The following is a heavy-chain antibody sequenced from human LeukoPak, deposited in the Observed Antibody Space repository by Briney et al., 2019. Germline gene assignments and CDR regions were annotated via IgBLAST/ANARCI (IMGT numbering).Heavy chain of an antibody. Sequence: ASVKVSCKASGYTFSNYYIHWVRQAPGQGLEWMAKVNQSGAGTTFAQKFQGRVTMTSDTSTSTVYMELSSLTSEDTAVYYCASHNSGWQQTWFDFWGQGILVTVSS. CDR3: ASHNSGWQQTWFDF. J-gene: IGHJ4*02. CDR2: VNQSGAGT. D-gene: IGHD6-25*01. CDR1: GYTFSNYY. V-gene: IGHV1-46*01.